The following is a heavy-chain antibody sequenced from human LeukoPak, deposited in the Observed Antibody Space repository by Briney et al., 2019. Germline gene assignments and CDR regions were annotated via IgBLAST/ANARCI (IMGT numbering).Heavy chain of an antibody. CDR3: ARGGIGQYYYYYYMDV. V-gene: IGHV3-23*01. CDR2: ISGSGGST. CDR1: GFTFSSYG. J-gene: IGHJ6*03. Sequence: GGTLRLSCAASGFTFSSYGMSWVRQAPGKGLEWVSAISGSGGSTYYADSVKGRFTISRDNSRDTLNLQMNSLRTGDTAVYYCARGGIGQYYYYYYMDVWGKGTTVTVSS. D-gene: IGHD1-14*01.